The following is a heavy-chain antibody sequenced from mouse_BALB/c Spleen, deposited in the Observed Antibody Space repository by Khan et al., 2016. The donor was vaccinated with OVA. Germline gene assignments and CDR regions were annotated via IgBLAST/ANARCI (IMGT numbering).Heavy chain of an antibody. CDR3: ARGGSSGPAWFTN. CDR2: IRYDGNS. Sequence: EVQLQESGPGLVKPSQSLSLTCSVTGYSITSGYFWNWIRQFPGNKLEWMGYIRYDGNSNYYPSLKNRISISRYTSKNQFFLTLNPVTPEATATYYCARGGSSGPAWFTNWGQGTLVTVSA. J-gene: IGHJ3*01. D-gene: IGHD3-1*01. V-gene: IGHV3-6*02. CDR1: GYSITSGYF.